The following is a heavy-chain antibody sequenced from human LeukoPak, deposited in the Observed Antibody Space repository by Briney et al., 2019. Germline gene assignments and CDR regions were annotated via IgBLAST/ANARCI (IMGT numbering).Heavy chain of an antibody. CDR1: GFTFSSYW. J-gene: IGHJ4*02. CDR2: INSDGTGR. Sequence: GGSLRLSCAASGFTFSSYWMHWVRQAPGKGLVWVSRINSDGTGRSHADSVMGRFTISRDNAKSTLYLQMTSLRAEDTAVYYCARGPLWYYGSGSYEIDYWGQGTLVTVSS. CDR3: ARGPLWYYGSGSYEIDY. D-gene: IGHD3-10*01. V-gene: IGHV3-74*01.